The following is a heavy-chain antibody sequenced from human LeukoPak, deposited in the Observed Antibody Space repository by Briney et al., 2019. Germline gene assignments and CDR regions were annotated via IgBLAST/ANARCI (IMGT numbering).Heavy chain of an antibody. J-gene: IGHJ6*02. Sequence: SGPTLVKPTQTLTLTCTFSGFSLSTSGVGVGWIRQPPGKALEWLAVIHWNDDKQYTPSLKSRLSITKDTSKNQVVLTMTNMDPVDTATYHCAHRRVSYGMDVWGQGTTVTVSS. CDR2: IHWNDDK. V-gene: IGHV2-5*01. CDR1: GFSLSTSGVG. D-gene: IGHD3-16*01. CDR3: AHRRVSYGMDV.